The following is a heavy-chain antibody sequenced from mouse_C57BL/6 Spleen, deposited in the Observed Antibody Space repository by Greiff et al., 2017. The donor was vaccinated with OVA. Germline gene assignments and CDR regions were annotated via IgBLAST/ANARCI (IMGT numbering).Heavy chain of an antibody. V-gene: IGHV1-12*01. CDR2: IYPGHGDT. Sequence: SGAELVRPGASVKMSCKASGYTFTSYNMHWVKQTPRQGLEWIGAIYPGHGDTSYNQKLQGQATLTVDKSSSTAYMQLSSLTSEDSAVYFCARAISNLRNMDYWGQGTSVTVSS. CDR3: ARAISNLRNMDY. J-gene: IGHJ4*01. D-gene: IGHD2-5*01. CDR1: GYTFTSYN.